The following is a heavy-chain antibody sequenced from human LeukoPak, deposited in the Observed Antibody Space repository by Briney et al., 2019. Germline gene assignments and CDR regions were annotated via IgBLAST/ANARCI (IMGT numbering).Heavy chain of an antibody. J-gene: IGHJ4*02. V-gene: IGHV4-34*01. D-gene: IGHD3-22*01. CDR2: INHSGST. CDR1: GGSFSGYY. Sequence: SETLSLTCAVYGGSFSGYYWSWIRQPPGKGLEWIGEINHSGSTNYNPSLKSRVTISVDTSKNQFSLKLSSVTAADTALYYCARGKYYYDSSGLHYWGQGTLVTVSS. CDR3: ARGKYYYDSSGLHY.